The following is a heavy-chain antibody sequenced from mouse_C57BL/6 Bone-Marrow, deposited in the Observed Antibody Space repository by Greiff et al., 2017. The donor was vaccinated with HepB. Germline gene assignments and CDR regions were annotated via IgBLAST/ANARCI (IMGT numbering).Heavy chain of an antibody. CDR1: GFTFSNYW. V-gene: IGHV6-3*01. CDR2: IRLKSDNYAT. D-gene: IGHD2-14*01. CDR3: TRGILQAYFDY. J-gene: IGHJ2*01. Sequence: EVKVEESGGGLVQPGGSMKLSCVASGFTFSNYWMNWVRQSPEKGLEWVAQIRLKSDNYATHYAESVKGRFTISRDDSKSSVYLQMNNLRAEDTGIYYCTRGILQAYFDYWGQGTTLTVSS.